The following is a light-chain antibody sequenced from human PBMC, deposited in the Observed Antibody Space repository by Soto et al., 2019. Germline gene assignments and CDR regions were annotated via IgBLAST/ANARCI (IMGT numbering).Light chain of an antibody. J-gene: IGKJ1*01. CDR2: GAT. Sequence: ASQIVSILVAWYQQKPGQAPRLLIHGATTMATGIPASFSGLGSGKAFTPTLRSLQSEDFAVYFSQRYNNWPQAFGQGTKVDIK. CDR3: QRYNNWPQA. V-gene: IGKV3-15*01. CDR1: QIVSIL.